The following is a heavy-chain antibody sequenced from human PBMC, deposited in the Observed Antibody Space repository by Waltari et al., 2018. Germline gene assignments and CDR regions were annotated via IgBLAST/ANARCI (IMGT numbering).Heavy chain of an antibody. V-gene: IGHV3-23*04. J-gene: IGHJ6*02. CDR3: AKDEGARLAPTFGMDA. D-gene: IGHD6-6*01. CDR2: MTASGLM. CDR1: GFPLSTYT. Sequence: EMQLVESGGALVQPGGSLRLSGAASGFPLSTYTMNWVRQAPGQGLEWVAVMTASGLMDYGDSVKGRFIISRDNSKNTLYLEMFRLRVEDTARYYCAKDEGARLAPTFGMDAWGQGTTVIVS.